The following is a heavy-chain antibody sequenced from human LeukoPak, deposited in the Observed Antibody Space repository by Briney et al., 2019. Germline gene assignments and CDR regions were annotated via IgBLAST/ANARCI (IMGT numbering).Heavy chain of an antibody. J-gene: IGHJ4*02. V-gene: IGHV3-23*01. Sequence: PGGSLRLSCAASGFTFSSYSMNWVRQAPGKGLEWVSAISGSGGSTYYADSVKGRFTISRDNSKNTLYLQMNSLRAEDTAVYYCAKIGRFRLEVDYWGQGTLVTVSS. CDR3: AKIGRFRLEVDY. CDR2: ISGSGGST. D-gene: IGHD3-10*01. CDR1: GFTFSSYS.